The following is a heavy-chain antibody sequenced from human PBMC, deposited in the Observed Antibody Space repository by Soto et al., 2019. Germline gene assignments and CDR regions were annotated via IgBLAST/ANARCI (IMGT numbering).Heavy chain of an antibody. J-gene: IGHJ4*02. CDR2: ISTNGGST. CDR3: VKGEYEYDSSGYYPFDY. V-gene: IGHV3-64D*06. D-gene: IGHD3-22*01. Sequence: GGSLRLSCSASGFTFSSYAMHWVRQAPGKGLEYVSSISTNGGSTHYADSVKGRFTISRDNSKNTQYLQMSSLRADDTAVYYCVKGEYEYDSSGYYPFDYWGQGTLVTVSS. CDR1: GFTFSSYA.